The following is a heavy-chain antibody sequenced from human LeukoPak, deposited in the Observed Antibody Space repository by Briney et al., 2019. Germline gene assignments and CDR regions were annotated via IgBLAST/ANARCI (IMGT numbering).Heavy chain of an antibody. CDR2: ISGSGGST. D-gene: IGHD2-2*01. CDR1: GFTFSSYA. CDR3: AKDLWAQDIVVVPAANYAFDI. Sequence: GGSLRLSCAASGFTFSSYAMSWVRQAPGKGLEWVSAISGSGGSTYYADSVKGRFTISRDNSKNTLYLQMNSLRAEDTAVYYCAKDLWAQDIVVVPAANYAFDIWGQGTMVTVSS. J-gene: IGHJ3*02. V-gene: IGHV3-23*01.